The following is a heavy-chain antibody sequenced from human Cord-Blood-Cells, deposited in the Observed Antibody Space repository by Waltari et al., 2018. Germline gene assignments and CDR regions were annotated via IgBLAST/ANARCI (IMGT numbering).Heavy chain of an antibody. CDR2: IRSKAYGGTT. D-gene: IGHD3-3*01. Sequence: VRQAPGKGLEWVGFIRSKAYGGTTEYAASVKGRFTISRDDSKSIAYLQMNSLKTEDTAVYYCTSGGPLNFWSGYENYGMDVWGQGTTVTVSS. V-gene: IGHV3-49*02. CDR3: TSGGPLNFWSGYENYGMDV. J-gene: IGHJ6*02.